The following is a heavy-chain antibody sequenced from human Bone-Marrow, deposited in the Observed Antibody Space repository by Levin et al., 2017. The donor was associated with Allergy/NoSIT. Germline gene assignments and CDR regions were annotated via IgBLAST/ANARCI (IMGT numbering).Heavy chain of an antibody. V-gene: IGHV1-2*02. Sequence: GESLKISCKASGYTFTGYYMHWVRQAPGQGLEWMGWINPNSGGTNYAQKFQGRVTMTRDTSISTAYMELSRLRSDGTAVYYCAPTGSGNWFDPWGQGTLVTVSS. CDR2: INPNSGGT. J-gene: IGHJ5*02. CDR3: APTGSGNWFDP. D-gene: IGHD1-14*01. CDR1: GYTFTGYY.